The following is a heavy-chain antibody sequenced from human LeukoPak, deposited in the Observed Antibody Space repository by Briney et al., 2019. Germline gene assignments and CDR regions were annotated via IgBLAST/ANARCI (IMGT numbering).Heavy chain of an antibody. CDR2: IYYSGST. D-gene: IGHD3-22*01. CDR3: ARISSGYSLPYFQH. CDR1: GGSFSSYY. V-gene: IGHV4-39*01. J-gene: IGHJ1*01. Sequence: PSETLSLTCAVYGGSFSSYYWGWIRQPPGKGLEWIGSIYYSGSTYYNPSLKSRVTISVDTSKNQFSLKLSSVTAADTAVYYCARISSGYSLPYFQHWGQGTLVTVSS.